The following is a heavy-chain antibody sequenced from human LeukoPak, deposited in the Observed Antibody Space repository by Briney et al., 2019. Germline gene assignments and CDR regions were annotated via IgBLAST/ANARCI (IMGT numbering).Heavy chain of an antibody. V-gene: IGHV3-33*01. CDR2: IWFDGSNK. Sequence: GGSLRLSCAASGFTFSSYGMHWVRQAPGKGLEWVAVIWFDGSNKHYADSVKGRFTISRDNSENTLYLQMNSLRAEDTAVYYCARGNYEILTGYYSNLLFDYWGQGTLVTVSS. D-gene: IGHD3-9*01. J-gene: IGHJ4*02. CDR1: GFTFSSYG. CDR3: ARGNYEILTGYYSNLLFDY.